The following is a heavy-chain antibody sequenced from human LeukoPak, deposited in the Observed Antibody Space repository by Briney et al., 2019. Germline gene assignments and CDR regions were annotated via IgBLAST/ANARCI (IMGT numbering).Heavy chain of an antibody. V-gene: IGHV3-21*01. D-gene: IGHD2-2*01. Sequence: GGSLRLSCAASGFTFDSYSMNWVRQAPGKGVEWVSSISSSSNYIYYADSVKGRFTISRDNAKNSLYLQMNSLRAEDTAVYYRARDYLVVPAAMWWFDPWGQGTLVTVSS. CDR3: ARDYLVVPAAMWWFDP. J-gene: IGHJ5*02. CDR2: ISSSSNYI. CDR1: GFTFDSYS.